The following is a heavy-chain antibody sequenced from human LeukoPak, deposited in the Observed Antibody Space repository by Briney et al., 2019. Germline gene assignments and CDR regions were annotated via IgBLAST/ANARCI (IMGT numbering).Heavy chain of an antibody. CDR1: GFTFSSHA. V-gene: IGHV3-23*01. J-gene: IGHJ4*02. CDR2: ISGSGGST. D-gene: IGHD4-17*01. CDR3: AKDTYSGDYPDY. Sequence: PGGSLRLSCAASGFTFSSHAMSWVRQAPGKGLEWVSAISGSGGSTYYVDSVKGRFTISRDNSKNTLYLQMNSLRAEDTAVYYCAKDTYSGDYPDYWGQGTLVTVSS.